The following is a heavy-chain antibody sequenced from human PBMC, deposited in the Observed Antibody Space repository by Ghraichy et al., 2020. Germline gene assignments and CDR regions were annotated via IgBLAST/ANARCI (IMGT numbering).Heavy chain of an antibody. CDR2: ISSNGGST. Sequence: GGSLRLSCAASGFTFSSYAMHWVRQAPGKGLEYVSAISSNGGSTYYADSVKGRFTISRDNSKNTLYLQMGSLRAEDMAVYYCARGLEVGATTGSAFDIWGHGTMVTVSS. V-gene: IGHV3-64*02. J-gene: IGHJ3*02. D-gene: IGHD1-26*01. CDR3: ARGLEVGATTGSAFDI. CDR1: GFTFSSYA.